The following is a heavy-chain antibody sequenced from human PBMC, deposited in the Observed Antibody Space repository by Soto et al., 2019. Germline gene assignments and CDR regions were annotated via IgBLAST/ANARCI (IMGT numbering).Heavy chain of an antibody. CDR2: IKQDGSEK. D-gene: IGHD3-22*01. J-gene: IGHJ6*02. CDR1: GFTFSSYW. CDR3: ARFYYDSSGYLPSPYYYYYGMDV. V-gene: IGHV3-7*04. Sequence: GGSLRLSCAASGFTFSSYWIIWVRQAPGKGLEWVANIKQDGSEKYYVDSVKGRFTISRDNAKNSLYLQMNSLRAEDTAVYYCARFYYDSSGYLPSPYYYYYGMDVWGQGTTVTVSS.